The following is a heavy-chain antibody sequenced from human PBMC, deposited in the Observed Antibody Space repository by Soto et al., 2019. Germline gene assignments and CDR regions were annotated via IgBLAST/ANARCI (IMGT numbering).Heavy chain of an antibody. D-gene: IGHD5-12*01. CDR2: IYYSGST. CDR1: GGSVSSGSYY. V-gene: IGHV4-61*01. J-gene: IGHJ5*02. Sequence: QVQLQESGPGLVKPSETLSLTCTVSGGSVSSGSYYWSWIRQPPGKGLEGIGYIYYSGSTNYNPSLKSRVTISVDTSKNQFSLKLSSVTAADTAVYYCAREAPEGWLRLRGGLNWFDPWGQGTLVTVSS. CDR3: AREAPEGWLRLRGGLNWFDP.